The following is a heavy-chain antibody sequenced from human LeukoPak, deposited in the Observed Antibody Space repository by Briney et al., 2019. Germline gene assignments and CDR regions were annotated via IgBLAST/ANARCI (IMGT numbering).Heavy chain of an antibody. J-gene: IGHJ4*02. D-gene: IGHD3-22*01. V-gene: IGHV3-23*01. Sequence: GGSLRLSCAASGFTFSSYAMSWVRQVPGKGLGWVSTISGSGGSTYYADSVKGRFTISRDNSKNTLFLQMNSLRAEDTAVYYCAKDDSSGVICDYWGQGALVTVSS. CDR2: ISGSGGST. CDR1: GFTFSSYA. CDR3: AKDDSSGVICDY.